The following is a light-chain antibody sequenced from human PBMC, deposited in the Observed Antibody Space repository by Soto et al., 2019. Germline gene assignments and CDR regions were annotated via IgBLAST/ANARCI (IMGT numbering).Light chain of an antibody. Sequence: DIQMTQSPSTLSASVGDRVTITCRASQSISTWLAWYQQKPGNAPKLLIYDASSLESGVPSRFSGSGSGTEFTLTISSLQPEDFASYYCQQYNSYSTFGQGTKVDIK. CDR1: QSISTW. CDR3: QQYNSYST. V-gene: IGKV1-5*01. CDR2: DAS. J-gene: IGKJ1*01.